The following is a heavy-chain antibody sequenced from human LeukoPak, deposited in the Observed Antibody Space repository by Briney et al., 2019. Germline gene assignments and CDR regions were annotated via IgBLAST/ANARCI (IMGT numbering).Heavy chain of an antibody. CDR3: AGGGTEGYYFDY. Sequence: SETLSLTCAVYGGSFSGYYWSWIRQPPGKGLEWIGEINHSGSTNYNPALKSRVTISVDTSKNQFSLKLSSVTAADTAVYYCAGGGTEGYYFDYWGQGTLVTVSS. D-gene: IGHD1-1*01. J-gene: IGHJ4*02. CDR2: INHSGST. CDR1: GGSFSGYY. V-gene: IGHV4-34*01.